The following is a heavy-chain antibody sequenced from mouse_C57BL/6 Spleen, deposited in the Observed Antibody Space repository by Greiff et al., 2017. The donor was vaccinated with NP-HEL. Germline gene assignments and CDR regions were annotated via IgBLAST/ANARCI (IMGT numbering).Heavy chain of an antibody. CDR1: GYTFTSYW. CDR2: INPSNGGT. D-gene: IGHD1-1*01. V-gene: IGHV1-53*01. Sequence: VQLQQPGTELVKPGASVKLSCKASGYTFTSYWMHWVKQRPGQGLEWIGNINPSNGGTNYNEKFKSKATLTVDKSSSTAYMQLSSLTSEDSAVYYCAREDYYGSVYFDYWGQGTTLTVSS. CDR3: AREDYYGSVYFDY. J-gene: IGHJ2*01.